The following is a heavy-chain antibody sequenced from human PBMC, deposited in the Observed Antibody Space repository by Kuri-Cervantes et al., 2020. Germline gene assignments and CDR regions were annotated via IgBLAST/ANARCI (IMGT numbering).Heavy chain of an antibody. CDR2: VYYYGDT. V-gene: IGHV4-59*01. CDR1: GGSLGSNY. D-gene: IGHD3-3*01. CDR3: ARAPREWGSYYYMDV. Sequence: SETLSLTCTVSGGSLGSNYWSWIRQPPGKGLEWIGYVYYYGDTKYNPSLKSRVTISVDTSKNQFSLKLSSVTAADTAVYYCARAPREWGSYYYMDVWGKGTTVTGSS. J-gene: IGHJ6*03.